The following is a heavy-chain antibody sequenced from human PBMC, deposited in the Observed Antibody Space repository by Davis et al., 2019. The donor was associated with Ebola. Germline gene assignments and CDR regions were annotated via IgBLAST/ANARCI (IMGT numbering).Heavy chain of an antibody. V-gene: IGHV4-34*01. CDR1: GGSFTGFS. J-gene: IGHJ4*02. CDR2: INHSGST. CDR3: ARADYTRYFDH. D-gene: IGHD3-16*01. Sequence: SETLSLTCAVYGGSFTGFSWSWMRQTPGKGLEWIGEINHSGSTNYNPSLKSRVTISVDTSNNQFSLSLNSVTAADTAVYYCARADYTRYFDHWGRGTVVTVSP.